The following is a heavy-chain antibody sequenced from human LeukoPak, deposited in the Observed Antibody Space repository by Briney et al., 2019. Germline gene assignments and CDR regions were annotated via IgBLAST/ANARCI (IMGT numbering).Heavy chain of an antibody. CDR3: AKSSRYGTGWYGKIDY. CDR2: ITDSGGNR. D-gene: IGHD6-19*01. V-gene: IGHV3-23*01. Sequence: GGSLRLSCAASGFTFSSYAMSWVRQAPGKGLEWVSAITDSGGNRQYTDSVKGRFTISRDNSKNTLYLQMDSLRADDTAVYYCAKSSRYGTGWYGKIDYWGQGTLVTVSS. J-gene: IGHJ4*02. CDR1: GFTFSSYA.